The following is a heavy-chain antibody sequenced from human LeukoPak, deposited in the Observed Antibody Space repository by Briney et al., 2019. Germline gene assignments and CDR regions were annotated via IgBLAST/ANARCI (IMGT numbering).Heavy chain of an antibody. D-gene: IGHD1-26*01. J-gene: IGHJ4*02. Sequence: PGGSLRLSCAASGFTFSSYGMHWVRQAPGKGLEWVAVISYDGSEKYYVDSVKGRFTISRDNAKNSLYLQMNSLRAEDTAVYYYARDEPPVGATLYWGQGTLVTVSS. CDR1: GFTFSSYG. CDR3: ARDEPPVGATLY. CDR2: ISYDGSEK. V-gene: IGHV3-30*03.